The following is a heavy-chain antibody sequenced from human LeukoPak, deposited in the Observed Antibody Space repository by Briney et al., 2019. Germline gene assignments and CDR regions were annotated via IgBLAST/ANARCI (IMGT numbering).Heavy chain of an antibody. J-gene: IGHJ4*02. CDR3: ARGETVAHFDF. CDR2: IHSSGST. CDR1: SDSFSYYY. V-gene: IGHV4-4*07. D-gene: IGHD4-23*01. Sequence: SETLSLTCTVSSDSFSYYYWNWIRQPAGKGLEWIGRIHSSGSTSYNPSLQSRITMSIDTSKNRFSLKLRSVTVVDTAIYFCARGETVAHFDFWGQGAMVTVSS.